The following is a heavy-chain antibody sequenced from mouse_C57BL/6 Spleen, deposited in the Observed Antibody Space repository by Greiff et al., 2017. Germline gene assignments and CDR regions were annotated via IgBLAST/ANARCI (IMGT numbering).Heavy chain of an antibody. CDR3: ARDYGSSYEYYFDY. V-gene: IGHV1-4*01. CDR1: GYTFTSYT. J-gene: IGHJ2*01. Sequence: QVQLQESGAELARPGASVKMSCKASGYTFTSYTMHWVKQRPGQGLEWIGYINPSSGYTKYNQKFKDKATLTADKSSSTAYMLLSSLTSEDSAVYYGARDYGSSYEYYFDYWGQGTTLTVSS. D-gene: IGHD1-1*01. CDR2: INPSSGYT.